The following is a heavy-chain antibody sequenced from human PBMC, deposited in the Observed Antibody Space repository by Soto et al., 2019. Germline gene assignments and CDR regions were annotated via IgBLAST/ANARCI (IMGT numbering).Heavy chain of an antibody. D-gene: IGHD2-2*01. V-gene: IGHV3-30-3*01. CDR2: ISYDGSNK. J-gene: IGHJ4*02. CDR1: GFTFSSYA. CDR3: ARPPSDIVVVPAALVY. Sequence: QVQLVESGGGVVQPGRSLRLSCAASGFTFSSYAMHWVRQAPGKGLEWVAVISYDGSNKYYADSVKGRFTISRDNSKNSLYLQMNSLRAEDTAVYYCARPPSDIVVVPAALVYGGQGTLVTVSS.